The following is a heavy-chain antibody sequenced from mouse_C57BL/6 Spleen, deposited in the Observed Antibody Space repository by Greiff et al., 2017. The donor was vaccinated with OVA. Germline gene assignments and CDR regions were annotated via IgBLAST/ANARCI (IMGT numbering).Heavy chain of an antibody. CDR3: ARLYYDYDGGFAY. D-gene: IGHD2-4*01. V-gene: IGHV5-4*01. CDR2: ISDGGSYT. J-gene: IGHJ3*01. CDR1: GFTFSSYA. Sequence: EVHLVESGGGLVKPGGSLKLSCAASGFTFSSYAMSWVRQTPEKRLEWVATISDGGSYTYYPDNVKGRFTISRDNAKNNLYLQMSHLKSEDTAMYYCARLYYDYDGGFAYWGQGTLVTVSA.